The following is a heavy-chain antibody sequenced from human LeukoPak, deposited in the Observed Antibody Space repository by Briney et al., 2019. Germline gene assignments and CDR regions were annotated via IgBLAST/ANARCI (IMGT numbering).Heavy chain of an antibody. CDR1: GFTFTTYA. V-gene: IGHV3-23*01. CDR3: AKTQGYSSAYYYFDY. CDR2: ISGSGGSA. D-gene: IGHD6-19*01. J-gene: IGHJ4*02. Sequence: PGGSLRLSCAASGFTFTTYAMSWVRQAPGKGLEWVSVISGSGGSAYYADPVKGRFTISRDNSKNTLYLQMNSLRAEDTAVYYCAKTQGYSSAYYYFDYWGQGTLVTVSS.